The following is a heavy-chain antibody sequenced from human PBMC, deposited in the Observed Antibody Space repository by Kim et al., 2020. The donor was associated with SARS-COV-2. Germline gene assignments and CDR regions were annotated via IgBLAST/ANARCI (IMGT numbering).Heavy chain of an antibody. CDR2: IYYVGST. CDR1: GGSIRSSSYY. D-gene: IGHD3-10*01. Sequence: SETLSLTCTISGGSIRSSSYYWGWIRQPPGKGLEWIASIYYVGSTYYNPALKSRVTISGDTSKNQFSLRLSSVTAADTAVYYCASIYGSGNWYFDLWGRGTLVTVSS. CDR3: ASIYGSGNWYFDL. V-gene: IGHV4-39*01. J-gene: IGHJ2*01.